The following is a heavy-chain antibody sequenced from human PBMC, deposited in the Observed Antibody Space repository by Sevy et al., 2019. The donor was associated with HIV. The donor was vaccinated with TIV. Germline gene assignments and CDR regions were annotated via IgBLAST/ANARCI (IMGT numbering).Heavy chain of an antibody. J-gene: IGHJ4*02. Sequence: GGSLRLSCEASGFSFSDYWMTRVRQAPGKGLEWVANMRQDGRETYYVDSVKGRFNVSRDNAKNSLWLQMNSLRAEDTAVYYCARGIFGSGSRLGLGYWGQGTLVTVSS. CDR2: MRQDGRET. D-gene: IGHD3-10*01. CDR3: ARGIFGSGSRLGLGY. CDR1: GFSFSDYW. V-gene: IGHV3-7*03.